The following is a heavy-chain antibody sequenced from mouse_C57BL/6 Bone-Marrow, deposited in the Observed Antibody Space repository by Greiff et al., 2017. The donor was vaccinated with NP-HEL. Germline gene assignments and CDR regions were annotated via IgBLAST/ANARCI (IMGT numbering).Heavy chain of an antibody. CDR2: INPNNGGT. V-gene: IGHV1-22*01. D-gene: IGHD3-2*02. J-gene: IGHJ3*01. CDR3: ARPAAQALWFAY. Sequence: EVQLQQSGPELVKPGASVKMSCKASGYTFTDYNMHWVKQSHGKSLEWIGYINPNNGGTSYNQKFKGKATLTVNKSSSTAYMELRSLTSEDSAVYYCARPAAQALWFAYWGQGTLVTVSA. CDR1: GYTFTDYN.